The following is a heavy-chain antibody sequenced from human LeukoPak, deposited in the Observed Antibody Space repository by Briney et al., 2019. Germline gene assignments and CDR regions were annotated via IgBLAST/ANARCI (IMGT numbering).Heavy chain of an antibody. CDR3: ARQQAGAGYSSSDY. CDR2: ISSSSSYI. Sequence: GGSLRLSCAASGFTFSSYSMNWVRQAPGKGLEWVSSISSSSSYIYYADSVKGRFTISRDNAKNSLYLQMNSLRAEDTAVHYCARQQAGAGYSSSDYWGQGTLVTVSS. CDR1: GFTFSSYS. D-gene: IGHD6-13*01. V-gene: IGHV3-21*01. J-gene: IGHJ4*02.